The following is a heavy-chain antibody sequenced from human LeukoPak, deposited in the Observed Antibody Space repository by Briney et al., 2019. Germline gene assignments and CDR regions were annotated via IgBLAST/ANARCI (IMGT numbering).Heavy chain of an antibody. CDR3: ARPRADSYYDPFDM. D-gene: IGHD1-26*01. CDR1: GYTLTEMS. CDR2: FDPEDDET. V-gene: IGHV1-24*01. Sequence: ASVKVSFKVSGYTLTEMSLHWVRQAPGKGRGGMGGFDPEDDETVYEQKFQGRGNMTDDTSTATAYLELSRLRSEDTAVYYCARPRADSYYDPFDMWGQGTMVTVSS. J-gene: IGHJ3*02.